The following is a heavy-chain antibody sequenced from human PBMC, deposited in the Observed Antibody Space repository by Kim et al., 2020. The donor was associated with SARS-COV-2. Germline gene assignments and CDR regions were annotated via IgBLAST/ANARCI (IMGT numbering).Heavy chain of an antibody. D-gene: IGHD3-10*01. CDR3: ARSPRGSGSYYKNWFDP. J-gene: IGHJ5*02. CDR1: GYTFTGYY. CDR2: INPNSGGT. V-gene: IGHV1-2*02. Sequence: ASVKVSCKASGYTFTGYYMHWVRQAPGQGLEWMGWINPNSGGTNYAQKFQGRVTMTRDTSISTAYMELSRLRSDDTAVYYCARSPRGSGSYYKNWFDPWGQGTRVTVSS.